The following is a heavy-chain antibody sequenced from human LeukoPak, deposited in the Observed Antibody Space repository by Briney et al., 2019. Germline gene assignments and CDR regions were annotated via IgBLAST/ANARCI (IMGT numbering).Heavy chain of an antibody. J-gene: IGHJ4*02. Sequence: PSETLSLTCTVSGGSISSSSYYWGWIRQPPGKGLEWIGSIYYSGSTYYNPSLKSRVTISVDTSKNQFSLKLSSVTAADTAVYYCARAQSPVVVPHWGQGTLVTVSS. D-gene: IGHD2-2*01. CDR2: IYYSGST. CDR1: GGSISSSSYY. V-gene: IGHV4-39*07. CDR3: ARAQSPVVVPH.